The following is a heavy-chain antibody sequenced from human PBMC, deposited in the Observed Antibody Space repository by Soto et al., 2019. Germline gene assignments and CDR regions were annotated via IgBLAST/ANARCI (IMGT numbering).Heavy chain of an antibody. CDR2: INSDGSST. J-gene: IGHJ5*02. Sequence: PGGSLRLSCAASGFTFSSYWMHWVRQAPGKGLVWVSRINSDGSSTSYADSVKGRFTISRDNAKNTLYLQMNSLRAEDTAVYYCARGYCSSTSCYYHWFDPWGQGTLVTVSS. D-gene: IGHD2-2*01. CDR1: GFTFSSYW. V-gene: IGHV3-74*01. CDR3: ARGYCSSTSCYYHWFDP.